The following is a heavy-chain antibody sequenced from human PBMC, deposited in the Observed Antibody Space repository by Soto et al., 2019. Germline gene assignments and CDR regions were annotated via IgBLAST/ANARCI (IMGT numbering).Heavy chain of an antibody. CDR3: LSLIAVAGTSAFDI. J-gene: IGHJ3*02. V-gene: IGHV1-18*01. D-gene: IGHD6-19*01. Sequence: ASVKVSCKASGYTFTSYGISWVRQAPGQGLEWMGWISAYNGNTNYAQKLQGRVTMTTDTSTSTAYMELRSLRSDDTAVYYCLSLIAVAGTSAFDIWGQGTMVTVSS. CDR2: ISAYNGNT. CDR1: GYTFTSYG.